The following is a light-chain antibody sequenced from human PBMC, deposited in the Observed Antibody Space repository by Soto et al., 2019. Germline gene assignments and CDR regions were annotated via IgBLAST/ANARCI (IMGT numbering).Light chain of an antibody. CDR3: QQYNNWPPWT. CDR1: QSVSVN. J-gene: IGKJ1*01. CDR2: DAS. Sequence: EIVMTQSPATLSVSPGERATLSCRASQSVSVNLAWYQQKPGQAPRLLIYDASIRATGIPDRFSGSGSGTEFTLTISRLQSEDFAVYHCQQYNNWPPWTFGQGTKVEIK. V-gene: IGKV3-15*01.